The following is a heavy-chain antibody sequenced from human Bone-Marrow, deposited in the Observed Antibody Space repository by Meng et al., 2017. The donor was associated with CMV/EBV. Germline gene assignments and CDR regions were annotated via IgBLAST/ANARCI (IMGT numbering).Heavy chain of an antibody. J-gene: IGHJ3*02. Sequence: ASVKVSCKASGDTFTSYGISWVRQAPGQGLEWMGWINPNPNRGGTEYAQKFQGRVTMTSDTSISTAYMELSRLRSDDTAVYYCARIQFLETANDAFDIWGQGTMVTVSS. CDR1: GDTFTSYG. CDR2: INPNPNRGGT. CDR3: ARIQFLETANDAFDI. V-gene: IGHV1-2*02.